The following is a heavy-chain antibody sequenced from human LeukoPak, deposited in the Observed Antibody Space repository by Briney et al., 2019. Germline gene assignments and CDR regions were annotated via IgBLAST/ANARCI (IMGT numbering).Heavy chain of an antibody. V-gene: IGHV3-11*01. D-gene: IGHD2-2*01. CDR3: ARESYCSSTSCYGGDY. J-gene: IGHJ4*02. Sequence: PGGSLRLSCAASGSTFSDYYMSWIRQAPGKGLEWVSYISSSGSTIYYADSVKGRFTISRDNAKNSLYLQMNSLRAEDTAVYYCARESYCSSTSCYGGDYWGQGTLVTVSS. CDR1: GSTFSDYY. CDR2: ISSSGSTI.